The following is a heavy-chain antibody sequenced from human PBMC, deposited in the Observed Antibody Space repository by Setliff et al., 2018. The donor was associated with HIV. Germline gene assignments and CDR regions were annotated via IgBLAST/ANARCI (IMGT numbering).Heavy chain of an antibody. V-gene: IGHV4-38-2*01. CDR3: ARGRDYTGSWFRPFYLDF. J-gene: IGHJ4*01. CDR1: GYSISSGYY. CDR2: IFHSAAT. D-gene: IGHD3-3*01. Sequence: SETLSLTCAVSGYSISSGYYWGWIRQPPGKGLEWIGSIFHSAATNYNPSLKSRVTISIDTSKNQFSLKLTSVTAADTAIYYCARGRDYTGSWFRPFYLDFWGHGNLVTVSS.